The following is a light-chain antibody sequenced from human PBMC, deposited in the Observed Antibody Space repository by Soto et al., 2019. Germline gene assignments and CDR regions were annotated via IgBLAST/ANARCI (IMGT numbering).Light chain of an antibody. V-gene: IGKV3-20*01. CDR3: QQYGSSPT. CDR1: QSVKSNY. Sequence: EIVLTQSPGTLSLSPGERATLSCRASQSVKSNYLAWYQQNPGQGPRLLIYGASNRATGIPDRFSGSGSGTDFTLTISRLEPEDFAVYYCQQYGSSPTFGQGTRLEIK. CDR2: GAS. J-gene: IGKJ5*01.